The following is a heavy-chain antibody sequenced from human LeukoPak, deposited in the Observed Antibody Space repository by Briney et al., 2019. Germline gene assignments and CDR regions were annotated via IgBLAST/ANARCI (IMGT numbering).Heavy chain of an antibody. D-gene: IGHD3-16*01. Sequence: PGGSLRLSCAASGFTFISYWMTWVRQAPGKGLEWVANIKQDGSEKYYVDSVKGRFTISRDNAKNSLYLQMNSLRAEDTAVYYCASRHDYVWGSPYFDYWGQGTLVTVSS. V-gene: IGHV3-7*01. CDR3: ASRHDYVWGSPYFDY. CDR2: IKQDGSEK. J-gene: IGHJ4*02. CDR1: GFTFISYW.